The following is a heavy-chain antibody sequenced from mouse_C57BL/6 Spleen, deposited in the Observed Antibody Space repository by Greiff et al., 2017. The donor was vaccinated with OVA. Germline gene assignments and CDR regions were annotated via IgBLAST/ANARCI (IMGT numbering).Heavy chain of an antibody. CDR1: GFNIKDYY. CDR3: ARAPYGNYDARDY. V-gene: IGHV14-2*01. J-gene: IGHJ4*01. D-gene: IGHD2-1*01. CDR2: IDPEDGET. Sequence: VHVKQSGAELVKPGASVKLSCTASGFNIKDYYMHWVKQRTEQGLEWIGRIDPEDGETKYAPNFQGKATIPADTSSNTAYLQLSSLTSEDTAVYYCARAPYGNYDARDYWGQGTSVTVSA.